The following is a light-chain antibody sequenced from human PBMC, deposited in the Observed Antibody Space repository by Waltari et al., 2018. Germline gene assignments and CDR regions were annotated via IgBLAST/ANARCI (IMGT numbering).Light chain of an antibody. CDR2: EDN. CDR3: QSYDSSNQG. V-gene: IGLV6-57*03. J-gene: IGLJ2*01. Sequence: NFMLTQPHSVSESPGKTVTISCTRRSGSIASNYVQWYQQRPGSGPTTVIYEDNQRPRGVADRFSGSIDSSTNSASLTISGLTAAEEAAYSWQSYDSSNQGFGGVTKLTVL. CDR1: SGSIASNY.